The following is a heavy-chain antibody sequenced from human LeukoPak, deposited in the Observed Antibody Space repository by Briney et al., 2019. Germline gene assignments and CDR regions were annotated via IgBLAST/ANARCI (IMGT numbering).Heavy chain of an antibody. V-gene: IGHV3-43*02. D-gene: IGHD2-2*01. CDR2: ISGDSGST. J-gene: IGHJ6*03. CDR1: GFTLDDYD. Sequence: GGSLRLSCAASGFTLDDYDMHWVRHAPGKGLEWVCLISGDSGSTYYADSVKGRFTISRDNSQNSLYLQMHSLRTEDTALYYCAKGQYCTSTSCYFGYYYYMDVWGKGTTVTVSS. CDR3: AKGQYCTSTSCYFGYYYYMDV.